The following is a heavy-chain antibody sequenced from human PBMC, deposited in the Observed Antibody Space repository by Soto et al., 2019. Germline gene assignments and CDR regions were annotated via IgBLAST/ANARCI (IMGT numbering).Heavy chain of an antibody. V-gene: IGHV4-4*02. CDR2: IYRTGST. Sequence: PSETLSLTCAVSGGSFTSNNWWTWVRQPPGQGLEWIGEIYRTGSTNYNPSLKSRVTISLDKSGSQFSLKVTSLTAADTAVYYCESRDPGTSVDYWGQGTLVTVSS. CDR1: GGSFTSNNW. D-gene: IGHD1-7*01. J-gene: IGHJ4*02. CDR3: ESRDPGTSVDY.